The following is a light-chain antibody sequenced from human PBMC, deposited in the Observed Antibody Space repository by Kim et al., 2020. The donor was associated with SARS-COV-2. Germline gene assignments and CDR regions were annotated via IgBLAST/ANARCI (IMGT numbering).Light chain of an antibody. V-gene: IGKV3-15*01. CDR2: GAS. J-gene: IGKJ1*01. Sequence: EIVMTQSPATLSVSPGERATLSCRASQSVSSNLAWYQHKPGQAPRLLIYGASTRATGIPARFSGSGSGTEFTLTISSLQSEDFAVYYCQQYNNWLETFGQGTKVDIK. CDR1: QSVSSN. CDR3: QQYNNWLET.